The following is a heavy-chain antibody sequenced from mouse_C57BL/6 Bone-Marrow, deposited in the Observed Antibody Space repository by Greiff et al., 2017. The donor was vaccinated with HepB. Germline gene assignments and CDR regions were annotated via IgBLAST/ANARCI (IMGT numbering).Heavy chain of an antibody. CDR2: ISSGSSTI. CDR3: ARNWDVTYYYAMDY. CDR1: GFTFSDYG. D-gene: IGHD4-1*02. V-gene: IGHV5-17*01. J-gene: IGHJ4*01. Sequence: EVKLVESGGGLVKPGGSLKLSCAASGFTFSDYGMHWVRQAPEKGLEWVSYISSGSSTIYYADTVKGRFTISRDNAKNTLFLQMTSLRSEDTAMYYCARNWDVTYYYAMDYWGQGTSVTVSS.